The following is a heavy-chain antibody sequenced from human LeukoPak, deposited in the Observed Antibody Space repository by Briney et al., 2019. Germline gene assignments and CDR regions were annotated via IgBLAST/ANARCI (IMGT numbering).Heavy chain of an antibody. J-gene: IGHJ4*02. CDR1: GFTFSSFA. CDR2: ISGSGGST. V-gene: IGHV3-23*01. Sequence: QPGGSLRLSCAASGFTFSSFAMSWVRQAPGKGLEWVSAISGSGGSTYYADSVKGRFTISRDNSKNTLYLQMNSLRAEDTAVYYCAKSDSSSLRFFDYWGQGTLVTVSS. CDR3: AKSDSSSLRFFDY. D-gene: IGHD6-6*01.